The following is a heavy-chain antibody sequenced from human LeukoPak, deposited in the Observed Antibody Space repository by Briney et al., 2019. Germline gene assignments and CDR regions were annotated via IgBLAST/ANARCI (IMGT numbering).Heavy chain of an antibody. V-gene: IGHV3-23*01. D-gene: IGHD2-2*01. CDR3: AKDLVVVPAANDAFDI. J-gene: IGHJ3*02. CDR1: GLTFSSYA. CDR2: ISGSGGST. Sequence: PGGSLRLSCAASGLTFSSYAMSWVRQAPGKGLEWVSSISGSGGSTYYADSVKGRFTISRDNSKNTMYLQMNSLRAEDTAVYYCAKDLVVVPAANDAFDIWGQGTMVTVSS.